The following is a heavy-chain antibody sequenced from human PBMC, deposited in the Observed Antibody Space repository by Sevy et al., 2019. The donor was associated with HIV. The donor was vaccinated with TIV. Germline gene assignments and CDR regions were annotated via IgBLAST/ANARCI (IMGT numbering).Heavy chain of an antibody. CDR1: GYSFTSYW. Sequence: GESLKISCKGSGYSFTSYWIGWVRQMPGKGLEWVGIIYPGDSDTRYSPSFQGQVTISADKSFSTAYLQWCSLKASDIAMYYCARSSDYGDYVLGAFDIWGQGTMVTVSS. CDR3: ARSSDYGDYVLGAFDI. J-gene: IGHJ3*02. CDR2: IYPGDSDT. V-gene: IGHV5-51*01. D-gene: IGHD4-17*01.